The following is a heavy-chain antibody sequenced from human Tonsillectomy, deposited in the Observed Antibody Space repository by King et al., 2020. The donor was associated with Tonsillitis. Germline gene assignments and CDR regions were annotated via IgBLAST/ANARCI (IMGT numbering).Heavy chain of an antibody. D-gene: IGHD6-19*01. Sequence: VKLVESGGVVVQPGGSLRLSCAASGFTFDDYAMHWVRQAPGKGLEWVSLISWDGGSTYYADSVKGRFTISRDNSKNSLYLQMNSLRAEDTALYYWAKEGDSSGWTGNFDDWGQGTLVTVSS. CDR1: GFTFDDYA. CDR2: ISWDGGST. CDR3: AKEGDSSGWTGNFDD. J-gene: IGHJ4*02. V-gene: IGHV3-43D*03.